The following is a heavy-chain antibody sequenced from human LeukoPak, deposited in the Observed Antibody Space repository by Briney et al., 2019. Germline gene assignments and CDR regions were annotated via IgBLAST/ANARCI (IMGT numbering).Heavy chain of an antibody. CDR1: GFTFSSYA. CDR3: ARGMATIQTSLDY. Sequence: ESGGSLRLSCAASGFTFSSYAMHWVRQAPGKGLEYVSAISSNGGSTYYANSVKGRFTISGDNSKNTLYLQMGSLRAEDMAVYYCARGMATIQTSLDYWGQGTLVTVSS. J-gene: IGHJ4*02. V-gene: IGHV3-64*01. D-gene: IGHD5-12*01. CDR2: ISSNGGST.